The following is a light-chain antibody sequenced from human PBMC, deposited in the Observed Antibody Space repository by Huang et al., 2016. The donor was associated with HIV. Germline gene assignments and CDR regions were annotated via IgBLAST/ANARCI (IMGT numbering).Light chain of an antibody. CDR2: GAS. J-gene: IGKJ1*01. CDR3: QQYGNSPKT. Sequence: EIVLTQSPGTLSLSPGERATLSYRASQSVSSNSLAWYQQRPGQAPRPLIYGASSRATGIPDRFSGSGSGTDFTLTISRLEPEDFAVYYCQQYGNSPKTFGQGTKVEIK. V-gene: IGKV3-20*01. CDR1: QSVSSNS.